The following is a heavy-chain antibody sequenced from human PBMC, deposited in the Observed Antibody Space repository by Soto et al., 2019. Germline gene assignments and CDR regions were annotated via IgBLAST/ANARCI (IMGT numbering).Heavy chain of an antibody. V-gene: IGHV4-39*01. CDR3: ARYLNSTYYYYGMDV. Sequence: LSLTCTVSGGSISRDSYCWGWIRQPPGKGLEWIGSIYYSGSTYYNPSLKSRITISVDTSKNQFSLKLSSVTAADTAVYYCARYLNSTYYYYGMDVWGQVTTVTVSS. CDR2: IYYSGST. J-gene: IGHJ6*02. D-gene: IGHD2-21*01. CDR1: GGSISRDSYC.